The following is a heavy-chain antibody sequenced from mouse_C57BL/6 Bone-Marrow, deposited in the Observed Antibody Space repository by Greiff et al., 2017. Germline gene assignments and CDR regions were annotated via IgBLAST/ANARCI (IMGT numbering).Heavy chain of an antibody. CDR1: GYSITSGYY. J-gene: IGHJ2*01. V-gene: IGHV3-6*01. CDR2: ISYDGSN. Sequence: DVQLQESGPGLVKPSQSLSLTCSVTGYSITSGYYWNWIRQFPGNKLEWMGYISYDGSNNYNPSLKNRISITRDTSKNQFFLKLNSVTTEDTATYYCAREGTVVATDYWGQGTTLTVSS. D-gene: IGHD1-1*01. CDR3: AREGTVVATDY.